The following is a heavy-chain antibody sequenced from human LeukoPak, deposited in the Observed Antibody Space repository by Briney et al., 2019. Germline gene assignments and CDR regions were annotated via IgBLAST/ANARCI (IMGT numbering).Heavy chain of an antibody. V-gene: IGHV5-51*01. CDR3: ARQIDYYSSSWYDLDY. CDR1: GYRFSNAW. D-gene: IGHD6-13*01. Sequence: GESLKISCKGSGYRFSNAWIGWVRQMPGKGLEWMGYVFPGDSDATYSPSFQGQVTISADRSISAAYLQWSSLKPSDTAMYYCARQIDYYSSSWYDLDYWGQGTLVTVSS. J-gene: IGHJ4*02. CDR2: VFPGDSDA.